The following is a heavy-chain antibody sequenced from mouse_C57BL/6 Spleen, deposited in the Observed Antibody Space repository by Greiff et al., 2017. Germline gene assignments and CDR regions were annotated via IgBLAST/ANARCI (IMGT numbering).Heavy chain of an antibody. CDR2: INYDGSST. D-gene: IGHD4-1*01. V-gene: IGHV5-16*01. CDR3: ARDAPNYYFDY. Sequence: EVKVVESEGGLVQPGSSMKLSCTASGFTFSDYYMAWVRQVPEKGLEWVANINYDGSSTYYLDSLKSRFIISRDNAKNILYLQMSSLKSEDTATYYCARDAPNYYFDYWGQGTTLTVSS. J-gene: IGHJ2*01. CDR1: GFTFSDYY.